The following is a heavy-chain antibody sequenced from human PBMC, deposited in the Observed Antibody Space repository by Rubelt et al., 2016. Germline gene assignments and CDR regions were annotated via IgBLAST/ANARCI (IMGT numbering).Heavy chain of an antibody. CDR3: ARHGRLVVEGWFDP. V-gene: IGHV4-39*01. CDR1: GGSISSSSYY. CDR2: IYYSGST. Sequence: QLQLQESGPGLVKPSETLSLTCTVSGGSISSSSYYWGWIRQPPGKGLEWIGRIYYSGSTYYNPSLKGCVTSSVETSKTQFSRELGSGTAADTAVYYCARHGRLVVEGWFDPWGQGTLVTVSS. D-gene: IGHD3-22*01. J-gene: IGHJ5*02.